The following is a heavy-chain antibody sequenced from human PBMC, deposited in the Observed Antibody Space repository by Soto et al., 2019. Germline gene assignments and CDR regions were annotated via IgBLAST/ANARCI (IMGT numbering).Heavy chain of an antibody. V-gene: IGHV1-46*03. CDR2: INPSGGST. Sequence: GASVKVSCKSSGYTFTGYYMHCVRQAPGQGLEWMGIINPSGGSTSYAQKFQGRVTMTRDTSTSTVYMELSSLRSEDTAVYYCARDRIADDLFDYWGQGTLVTVSS. D-gene: IGHD6-13*01. CDR1: GYTFTGYY. CDR3: ARDRIADDLFDY. J-gene: IGHJ4*02.